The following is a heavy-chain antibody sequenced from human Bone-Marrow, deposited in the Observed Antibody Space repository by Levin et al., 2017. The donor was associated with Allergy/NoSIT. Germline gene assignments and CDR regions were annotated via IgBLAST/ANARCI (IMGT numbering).Heavy chain of an antibody. J-gene: IGHJ4*02. V-gene: IGHV1-46*01. Sequence: EASVKVSCKASGYTFTSYYMHWVRQAPGQGLEWMGIINPSGGSTSYAQKFQGRVTMTRDTSTSTVYMELSSLRSEDTAVYYCARDFRTDIVVVVAAPWDYWGQGTLVTVSS. CDR1: GYTFTSYY. D-gene: IGHD2-15*01. CDR2: INPSGGST. CDR3: ARDFRTDIVVVVAAPWDY.